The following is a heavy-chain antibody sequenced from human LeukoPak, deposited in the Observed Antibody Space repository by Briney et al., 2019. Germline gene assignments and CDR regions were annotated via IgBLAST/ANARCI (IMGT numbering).Heavy chain of an antibody. CDR3: ARVGTAIGYYYYLDV. CDR2: IYTSGST. Sequence: SETLSLTCTLSGGSISSYYWSWIRQPPRQGLEWIGYIYTSGSTNYNPSLKSRVTISVDTSKNQFSLKLGSVTAADTAVYYCARVGTAIGYYYYLDVWGKGTTVTVSS. CDR1: GGSISSYY. J-gene: IGHJ6*03. D-gene: IGHD5-18*01. V-gene: IGHV4-4*09.